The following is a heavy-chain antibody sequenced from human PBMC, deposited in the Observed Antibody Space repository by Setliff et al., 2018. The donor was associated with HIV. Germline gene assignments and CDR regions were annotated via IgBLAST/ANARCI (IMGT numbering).Heavy chain of an antibody. D-gene: IGHD2-21*02. J-gene: IGHJ2*01. Sequence: SETLSLTCTISGGFISNHYWNWIRQPPGKGLEWIGSTHYSGSSYYSPSLQSRVTISLDTSKNQFSLKLSSMTAADTAVYYCARDVGLCGVDCWPYFYFDLWGRGNLVTVSS. V-gene: IGHV4-59*11. CDR2: THYSGSS. CDR3: ARDVGLCGVDCWPYFYFDL. CDR1: GGFISNHY.